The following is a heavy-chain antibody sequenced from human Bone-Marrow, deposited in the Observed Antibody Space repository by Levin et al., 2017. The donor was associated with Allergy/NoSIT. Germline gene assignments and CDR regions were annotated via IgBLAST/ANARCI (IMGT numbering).Heavy chain of an antibody. V-gene: IGHV3-48*02. J-gene: IGHJ6*02. CDR3: SRDCTHLSYRSTWYYYDGMDV. Sequence: GGSLRLSCAASGFTFSNSSMNWVRQAPGKGLEWVSYISDSSSSIFYADSVKGRFTISRDNAKNSLFLQMNSLRDEDTAVYYCSRDCTHLSYRSTWYYYDGMDVWGQGTTVTVSS. CDR1: GFTFSNSS. D-gene: IGHD6-13*01. CDR2: ISDSSSSI.